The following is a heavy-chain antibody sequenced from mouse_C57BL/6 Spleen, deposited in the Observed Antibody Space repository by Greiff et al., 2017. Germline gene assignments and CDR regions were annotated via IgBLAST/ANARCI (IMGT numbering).Heavy chain of an antibody. J-gene: IGHJ2*01. CDR2: ISSGSSTI. CDR3: ARDYYGRSYDY. Sequence: EVMLVESGGGLVKPGGSLKLSCAASGFTFSDSGMHWVRQAPEKGLEWVAYISSGSSTIYYADKVEGRFTISRDNAKNARFLQMTSLRSEDTAMYCCARDYYGRSYDYWGQGTTLTVSS. V-gene: IGHV5-17*01. D-gene: IGHD1-1*01. CDR1: GFTFSDSG.